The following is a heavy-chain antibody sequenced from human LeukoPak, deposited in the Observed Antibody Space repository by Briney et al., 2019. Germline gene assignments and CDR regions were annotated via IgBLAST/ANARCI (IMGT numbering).Heavy chain of an antibody. Sequence: PGESLRPSCAASGFIFTTYWMSWVRQVPGKGLEWVPNINQDGTEKYYVDSVKGRFTVSRDNAKNSLYLQMNSLRVEDTAIYYCVKVAKYYYGSETYYSFEHWGQGTPVTASS. V-gene: IGHV3-7*01. CDR1: GFIFTTYW. J-gene: IGHJ4*02. D-gene: IGHD3-10*01. CDR2: INQDGTEK. CDR3: VKVAKYYYGSETYYSFEH.